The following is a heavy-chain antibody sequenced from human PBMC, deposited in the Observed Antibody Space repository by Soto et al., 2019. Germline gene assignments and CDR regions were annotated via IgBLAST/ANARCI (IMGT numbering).Heavy chain of an antibody. J-gene: IGHJ4*02. D-gene: IGHD2-15*01. CDR3: ARHVTGYCSGGPCPYYFDF. Sequence: PSETLSLTCTVSGGSISSYYWSWIRQPPGKGLEWIGYIYYIGGADYNPSLKSRLTISVDTSKNQFSLKLSSVTAADTAVYYCARHVTGYCSGGPCPYYFDFWVQGTLVTVSS. CDR2: IYYIGGA. CDR1: GGSISSYY. V-gene: IGHV4-59*08.